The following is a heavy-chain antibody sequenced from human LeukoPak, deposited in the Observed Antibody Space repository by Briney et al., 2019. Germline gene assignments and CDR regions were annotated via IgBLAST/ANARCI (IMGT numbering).Heavy chain of an antibody. J-gene: IGHJ4*02. D-gene: IGHD4-17*01. CDR1: GGSISSYY. V-gene: IGHV4-30-2*01. Sequence: SQTLSVTCTVSGGSISSYYWSWIRQPPGNGLEWIGYIYHSGSTYYNPSLKSRVTISVDRSKNQFSLKLSSVTAADTAVYYCARSRFHYGDYYFDYWGQGTLVTVSS. CDR2: IYHSGST. CDR3: ARSRFHYGDYYFDY.